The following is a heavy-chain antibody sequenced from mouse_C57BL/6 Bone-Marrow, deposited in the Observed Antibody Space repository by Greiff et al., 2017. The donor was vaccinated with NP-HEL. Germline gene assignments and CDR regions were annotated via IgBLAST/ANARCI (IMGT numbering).Heavy chain of an antibody. CDR2: IHPNSGST. D-gene: IGHD1-1*01. V-gene: IGHV1-64*01. CDR3: ARRVITTVVDAMDY. CDR1: GYTFTSYW. Sequence: QVQLQQPGAELVKPGASVKLSCKASGYTFTSYWMHWVKQRPGQGLEWIGMIHPNSGSTNYNEKFKSKATLTVDKSSSTAYMQLSSLTSEDSAVYYCARRVITTVVDAMDYWGQGTSVTVSS. J-gene: IGHJ4*01.